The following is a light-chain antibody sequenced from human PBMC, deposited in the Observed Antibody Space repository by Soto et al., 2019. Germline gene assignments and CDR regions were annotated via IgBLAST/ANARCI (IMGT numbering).Light chain of an antibody. Sequence: DIQMPQSPSSLSASVGDRVTITCQERQTINNYLKWYQQKPGRAPNLLLYHASTLEAGLPSGFTGRGSGSDFTFTITRPLTEDLATYDCQQYENPRTVGQGTPL. CDR1: QTINNY. CDR2: HAS. CDR3: QQYENPRT. J-gene: IGKJ5*01. V-gene: IGKV1-33*01.